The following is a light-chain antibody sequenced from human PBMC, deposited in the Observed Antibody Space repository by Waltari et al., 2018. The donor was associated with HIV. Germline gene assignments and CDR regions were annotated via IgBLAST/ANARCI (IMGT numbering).Light chain of an antibody. V-gene: IGLV10-54*04. CDR3: SAWDRSLSAVI. Sequence: QAGLTQPPSVSKGLRQTATPTCTGDSNNVGNQGATWLQQHQGHPPKLLFYKNNNRPSGISERFSASKSGNTASLTITGLQPEDEADYFCSAWDRSLSAVIFGGGTTLIVL. CDR2: KNN. J-gene: IGLJ2*01. CDR1: SNNVGNQG.